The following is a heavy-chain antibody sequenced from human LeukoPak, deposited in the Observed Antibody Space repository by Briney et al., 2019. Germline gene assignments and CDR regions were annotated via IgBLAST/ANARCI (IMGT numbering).Heavy chain of an antibody. J-gene: IGHJ6*04. V-gene: IGHV1-69*01. CDR1: GGTFSRYA. D-gene: IGHD2-15*01. CDR3: ARDDELLGYYYYGMDV. Sequence: KVSCKASGGTFSRYAISWVRQAPGPGLEWMGGIIPIFGTANYAQKFQGRVTITADESTSTAYMELSSLRSEDTAVYYCARDDELLGYYYYGMDVWGKGTTVTVSS. CDR2: IIPIFGTA.